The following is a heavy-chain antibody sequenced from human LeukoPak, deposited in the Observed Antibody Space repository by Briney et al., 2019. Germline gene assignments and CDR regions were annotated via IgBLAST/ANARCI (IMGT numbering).Heavy chain of an antibody. CDR2: MNPNSGNT. CDR1: GYTFSSYD. J-gene: IGHJ3*02. V-gene: IGHV1-8*01. D-gene: IGHD6-19*01. CDR3: ARGPRGSGWAHDAFDI. Sequence: GASVKVSCKTSGYTFSSYDINWVRQASGQGLEWMGWMNPNSGNTGYAEKFQGRVTMTRDTSINTAYMDLSSLESDDTAVYYCARGPRGSGWAHDAFDICGQGTMVTVSS.